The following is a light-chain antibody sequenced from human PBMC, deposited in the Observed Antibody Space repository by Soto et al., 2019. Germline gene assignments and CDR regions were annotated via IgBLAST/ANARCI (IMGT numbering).Light chain of an antibody. J-gene: IGKJ3*01. CDR2: DAS. V-gene: IGKV3-11*01. Sequence: DIVLTQSPATLSLSPGERATLSCRASQSVTRHLAWYQQRPGQAPRLLIYDASNRATGIPARFSGSGSGTDFTLTISSLEPEDFAVYYCQQRTNWPPQIIFGPGTKVDIK. CDR3: QQRTNWPPQII. CDR1: QSVTRH.